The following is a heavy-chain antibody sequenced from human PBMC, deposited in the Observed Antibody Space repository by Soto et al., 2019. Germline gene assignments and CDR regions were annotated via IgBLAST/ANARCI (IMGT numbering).Heavy chain of an antibody. CDR1: GFTFSSYS. J-gene: IGHJ5*02. CDR3: VRDVRAGVVVVAATGKYNWFDP. V-gene: IGHV3-48*02. D-gene: IGHD2-15*01. Sequence: ESGGGLVQPGGSLRLSCAASGFTFSSYSMNWVRQAPGKGLEWVSYISSSSSTIYYADSVKGRFTISRDNAKNSLYLQMNSLRDEDTAVYYCVRDVRAGVVVVAATGKYNWFDPWGQGTLVTVSS. CDR2: ISSSSSTI.